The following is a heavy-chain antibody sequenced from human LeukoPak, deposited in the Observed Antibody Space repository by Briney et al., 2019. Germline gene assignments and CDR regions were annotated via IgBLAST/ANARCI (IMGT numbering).Heavy chain of an antibody. D-gene: IGHD6-19*01. CDR3: ARQSSGWPYYYYGMDV. CDR2: IYYSGST. J-gene: IGHJ6*02. CDR1: GGSISSYY. Sequence: SEPLSLTCTVSGGSISSYYWSWIPQPPGEGLEGIGYIYYSGSTNYNPSPKSRVTISVDTSKDQFSLKLSSVPAADTAVYYCARQSSGWPYYYYGMDVWGQGTTVTVSS. V-gene: IGHV4-59*08.